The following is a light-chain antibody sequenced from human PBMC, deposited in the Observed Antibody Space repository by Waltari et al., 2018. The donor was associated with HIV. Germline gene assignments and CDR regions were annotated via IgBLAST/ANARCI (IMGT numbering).Light chain of an antibody. CDR3: SSYTSTTSLYV. V-gene: IGLV2-14*03. Sequence: HSALTQPASVSGSPGQSITISCTGTSGDVGGSNFVSWYQQHPGKAPKLMIYDVSNRFSGSKSGNTASLTISGLQPEDESDYFCSSYTSTTSLYVFGSGTKVTVL. CDR2: DV. CDR1: SGDVGGSNF. J-gene: IGLJ1*01.